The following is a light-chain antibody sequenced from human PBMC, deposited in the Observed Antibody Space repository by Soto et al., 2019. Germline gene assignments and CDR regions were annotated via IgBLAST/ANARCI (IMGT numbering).Light chain of an antibody. CDR3: MQSTQLPPT. J-gene: IGKJ5*01. CDR2: EVS. Sequence: DVVMTQTPLSLSAAPGQPASISCKSIQSLLHITGETFLFWYLQKPGQSPQILIYEVSTRVSGVPDRFSGSGSGTDFTLEISRVETDDVGIYYCMQSTQLPPTVGQGTRLEIK. CDR1: QSLLHITGETF. V-gene: IGKV2D-29*02.